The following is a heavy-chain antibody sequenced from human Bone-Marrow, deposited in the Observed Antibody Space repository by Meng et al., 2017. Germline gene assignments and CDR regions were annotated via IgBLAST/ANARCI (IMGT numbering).Heavy chain of an antibody. CDR1: CWSFSWYY. CDR2: INHSGST. CDR3: ARGGVRGGIDY. Sequence: QVQLQEWCPGLLTPPQTLSLTRAGYCWSFSWYYWSWIRPPPGKGREWIGEINHSGSTNYNPSLKSRVTISVDTSKNQFSLKLSSVTAADTAVYYCARGGVRGGIDYWGQGTLVTVSS. V-gene: IGHV4-34*01. J-gene: IGHJ4*02. D-gene: IGHD3-10*01.